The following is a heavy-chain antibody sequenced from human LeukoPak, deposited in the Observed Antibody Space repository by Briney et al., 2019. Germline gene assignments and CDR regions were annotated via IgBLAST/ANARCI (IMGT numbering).Heavy chain of an antibody. V-gene: IGHV1-8*02. Sequence: GASVKVSCKASGYTFTSYYMHWVRQATGQGLEWMGWMNPNSGNTGYAQKFQGRVTMTRNTSISTAYMELRSLRSDDTAVYYCARIDYDYVWGMTPINWFDPWGQGTLVTVSS. D-gene: IGHD3-16*01. J-gene: IGHJ5*02. CDR3: ARIDYDYVWGMTPINWFDP. CDR1: GYTFTSYY. CDR2: MNPNSGNT.